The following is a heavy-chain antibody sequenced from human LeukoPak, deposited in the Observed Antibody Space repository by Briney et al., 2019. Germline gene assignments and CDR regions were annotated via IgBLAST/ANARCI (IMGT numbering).Heavy chain of an antibody. CDR1: GGSISSYY. V-gene: IGHV4-59*08. J-gene: IGHJ4*02. D-gene: IGHD3-22*01. CDR3: ARHGGYYSDYFDY. CDR2: IYYTGST. Sequence: SETLSLTCTVSGGSISSYYWSWIRQPPGKGLEWIGNIYYTGSTNYNPSLKSRVTMSVDTSKNQFSLRLSSVTAADTAVYYCARHGGYYSDYFDYWGQGTLVTVSS.